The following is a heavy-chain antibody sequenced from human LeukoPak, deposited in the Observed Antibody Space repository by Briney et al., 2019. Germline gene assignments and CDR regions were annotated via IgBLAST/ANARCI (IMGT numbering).Heavy chain of an antibody. D-gene: IGHD6-19*01. CDR3: ARSVVAGSGNFDY. Sequence: ASVKVSCKASGYTXTGYYMHWVRQAPGQGLESMGWINPNSGGTKTAQTFQGRVTMTRDTSISTAYMELSRLRSDDTAVYFCARSVVAGSGNFDYWGQGTLVTVPS. CDR1: GYTXTGYY. J-gene: IGHJ4*02. CDR2: INPNSGGT. V-gene: IGHV1-2*02.